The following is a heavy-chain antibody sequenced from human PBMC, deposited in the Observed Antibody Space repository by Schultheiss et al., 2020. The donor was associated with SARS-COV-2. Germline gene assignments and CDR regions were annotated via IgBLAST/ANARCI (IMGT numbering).Heavy chain of an antibody. CDR2: INHSGST. D-gene: IGHD2-2*01. CDR1: GGSFSGYY. CDR3: ASPAGYCSSTSCYGPYYYGMDV. V-gene: IGHV4-34*01. J-gene: IGHJ6*02. Sequence: SETLSLTCAVYGGSFSGYYWSWIRQPPGKGLEWIGEINHSGSTNYNPSLKSRVTISVDTSKNQFSLKLSSVTAADTAVYYCASPAGYCSSTSCYGPYYYGMDVWGQGTTVTVSS.